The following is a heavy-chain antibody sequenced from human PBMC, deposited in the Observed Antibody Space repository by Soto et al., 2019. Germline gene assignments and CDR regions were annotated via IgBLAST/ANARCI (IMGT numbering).Heavy chain of an antibody. J-gene: IGHJ4*02. Sequence: QVQLVQSGAEVKKPGASVKVSCKASGYTFTSYYMHWVRQAPGQGLEWMGIINPSGGSTSYAQKYKGRVTMTRDTSTSTVYMERSSLRSEDTAVYYCARDGVAAAGIEGFNDYWGQGTLVTVSS. V-gene: IGHV1-46*01. CDR1: GYTFTSYY. CDR2: INPSGGST. CDR3: ARDGVAAAGIEGFNDY. D-gene: IGHD6-13*01.